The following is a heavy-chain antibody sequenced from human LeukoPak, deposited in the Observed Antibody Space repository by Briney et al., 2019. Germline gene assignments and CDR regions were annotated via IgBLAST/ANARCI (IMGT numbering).Heavy chain of an antibody. CDR2: ISGSGVGT. CDR1: GFTFSSYA. D-gene: IGHD7-27*01. J-gene: IGHJ4*02. V-gene: IGHV3-23*01. Sequence: GGSLRLSCAASGFTFSSYAMSWVRQAPGKGLEWVSTISGSGVGTDYADSVKGRFTISRDNSKDTLYLQMNSLRAEDTAVYSCAKDRLTRDLPNFDYWGQGTLVTVSS. CDR3: AKDRLTRDLPNFDY.